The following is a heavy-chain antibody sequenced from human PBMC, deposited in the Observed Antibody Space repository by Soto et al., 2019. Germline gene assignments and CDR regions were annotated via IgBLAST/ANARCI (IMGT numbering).Heavy chain of an antibody. D-gene: IGHD3-22*01. CDR3: ARPDSSGYYYSWFDP. Sequence: SETLSLTCAVPGYSISSDNWWGWIRQPPGKGLEWIGYIFYTGTTYYNLSLKSRVTISVDTSKNQFSLKLSSVTAADTAVYYCARPDSSGYYYSWFDPWGQGTLVTVSS. J-gene: IGHJ5*02. CDR1: GYSISSDNW. CDR2: IFYTGTT. V-gene: IGHV4-28*01.